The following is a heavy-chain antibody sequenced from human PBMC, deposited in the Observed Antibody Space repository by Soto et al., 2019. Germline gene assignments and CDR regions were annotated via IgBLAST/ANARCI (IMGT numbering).Heavy chain of an antibody. CDR1: GGSISSYY. Sequence: SETLSLTCTVSGGSISSYYWSWIRQPPGKGLEWIGYIYYSGSTNYNPSLKSRVTISVDTSKNQFSLKLSSVTAADTAVYYCARQSTMMDTYCFDYWGQGTLVTVSS. J-gene: IGHJ4*02. V-gene: IGHV4-59*08. CDR2: IYYSGST. CDR3: ARQSTMMDTYCFDY. D-gene: IGHD3-22*01.